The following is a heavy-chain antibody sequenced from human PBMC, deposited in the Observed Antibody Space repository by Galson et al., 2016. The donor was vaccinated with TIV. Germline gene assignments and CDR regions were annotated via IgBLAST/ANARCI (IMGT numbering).Heavy chain of an antibody. CDR1: GFSLNTSGMR. Sequence: PALVKPTQTLTLTCTFSGFSLNTSGMRVSWIRQPPGKALKWLARIDWDDDKFYSTSLKSRLTISKDTSKNQVVLRMMNLDPEDTAPYFCARSTARGACIDYWGQGTLVTVSS. CDR3: ARSTARGACIDY. V-gene: IGHV2-70*04. CDR2: IDWDDDK. D-gene: IGHD3-10*01. J-gene: IGHJ4*02.